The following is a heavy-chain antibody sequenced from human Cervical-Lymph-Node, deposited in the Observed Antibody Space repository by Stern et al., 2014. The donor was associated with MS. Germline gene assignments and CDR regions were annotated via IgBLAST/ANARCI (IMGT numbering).Heavy chain of an antibody. D-gene: IGHD2-2*01. CDR1: GYSFTSFW. V-gene: IGHV5-51*03. CDR2: IYPGYSYT. Sequence: EEQLVESGAEVKKPGESLKISCQGSGYSFTSFWNGWVRQMPGKGLEWMGVIYPGYSYTTYSPSFQGQVTLSADRSINTAYLQWSRLRASDTAMYFCVRGSTSFAGWRLGSWGQGTLVTVSS. J-gene: IGHJ5*02. CDR3: VRGSTSFAGWRLGS.